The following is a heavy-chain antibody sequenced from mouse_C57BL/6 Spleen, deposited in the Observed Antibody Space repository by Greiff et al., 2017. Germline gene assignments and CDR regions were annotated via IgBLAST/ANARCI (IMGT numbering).Heavy chain of an antibody. Sequence: QVQLQQPGAELVKPGASVKLSCKASGYTFTSYWMHWVKQRPGRGLEWIGRIDPNSGGTKYNEKFKSKATLTVDKPSSTAYMQLSSLTSEDSAVYYCARGIYYDYDYFDYWGQGTTLTVPS. J-gene: IGHJ2*01. CDR2: IDPNSGGT. D-gene: IGHD2-4*01. CDR3: ARGIYYDYDYFDY. CDR1: GYTFTSYW. V-gene: IGHV1-72*01.